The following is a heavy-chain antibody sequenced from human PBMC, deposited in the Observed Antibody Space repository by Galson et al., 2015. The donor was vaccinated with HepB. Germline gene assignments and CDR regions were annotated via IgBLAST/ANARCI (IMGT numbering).Heavy chain of an antibody. D-gene: IGHD3-22*01. CDR1: GFTFSSYS. V-gene: IGHV3-21*01. CDR2: ISSSSSYI. J-gene: IGHJ3*02. Sequence: SLRLSCAASGFTFSSYSMNWVRQAPGKGLEWVSSISSSSSYIYYADSVKGRFTISRDNAKNSLYLQMNSLRAEDTAVYYCARASAYYDSSGYYYVHAFEIWGQGTMVTVSS. CDR3: ARASAYYDSSGYYYVHAFEI.